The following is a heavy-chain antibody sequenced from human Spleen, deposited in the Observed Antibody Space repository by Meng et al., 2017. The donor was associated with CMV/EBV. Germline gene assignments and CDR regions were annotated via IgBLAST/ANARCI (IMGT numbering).Heavy chain of an antibody. CDR3: ARDGYNSEAFDI. Sequence: SETLSLTCTVSGGSISDSDYYWAWIRQPPGKGLEWIGTIYYNGYTYYNPSLKSRVTLSVDTPKNQFSLNLGSVTAADTAAYYCARDGYNSEAFDIWGQGTMVTVSS. V-gene: IGHV4-39*02. D-gene: IGHD5-24*01. J-gene: IGHJ3*02. CDR1: GGSISDSDYY. CDR2: IYYNGYT.